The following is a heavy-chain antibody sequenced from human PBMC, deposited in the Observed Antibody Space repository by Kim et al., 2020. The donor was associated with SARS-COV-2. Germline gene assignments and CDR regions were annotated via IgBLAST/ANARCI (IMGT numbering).Heavy chain of an antibody. J-gene: IGHJ6*02. Sequence: SETLSLTCTVSGGSISSSSYYWGWIRQPPGKGLEWIGSIYYSGSTYYNPSLKSRVTISVDTSKNQFSLKLSSVTAADTAVYYCAREVRPLWFGESNFNYYYGMDVWGQGTTVTVSS. D-gene: IGHD3-10*01. V-gene: IGHV4-39*07. CDR2: IYYSGST. CDR3: AREVRPLWFGESNFNYYYGMDV. CDR1: GGSISSSSYY.